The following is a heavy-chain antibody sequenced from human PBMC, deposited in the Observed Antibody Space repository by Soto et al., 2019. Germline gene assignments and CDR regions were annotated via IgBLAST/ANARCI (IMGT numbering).Heavy chain of an antibody. Sequence: GGSLRLSCAASGFTFSSYGMHWVRQAPGKGLEWVAVISYDGSNKYYADSVKGRFTISRDNSKNTLYLQMNSLRAEDTAVYYCAKDVSVDYYYGMDVWGQGTTVTAP. CDR3: AKDVSVDYYYGMDV. J-gene: IGHJ6*02. D-gene: IGHD2-15*01. CDR2: ISYDGSNK. CDR1: GFTFSSYG. V-gene: IGHV3-30*18.